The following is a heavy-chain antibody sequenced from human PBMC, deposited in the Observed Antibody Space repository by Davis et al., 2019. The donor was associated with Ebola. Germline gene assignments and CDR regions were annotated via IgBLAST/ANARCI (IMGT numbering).Heavy chain of an antibody. CDR3: ARGKTVAGTRGLSWFDP. D-gene: IGHD6-19*01. J-gene: IGHJ5*02. V-gene: IGHV1-3*01. Sequence: AASVKVSCKTSGYTFTNYDINWVRQAPGQRLEWMGGINAGDGSTKYSENFQGRLTVTRDTSASTSYMELSSLRSEDTAVFYCARGKTVAGTRGLSWFDPWGPGTLVTVSS. CDR2: INAGDGST. CDR1: GYTFTNYD.